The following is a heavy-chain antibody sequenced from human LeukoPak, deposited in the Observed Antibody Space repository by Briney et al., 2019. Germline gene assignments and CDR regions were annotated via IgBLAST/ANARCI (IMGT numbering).Heavy chain of an antibody. CDR3: ARVFDY. Sequence: GGSLRLSCGASGFIFSNYGMYWVRQAPGKGLGWVAFILFDGSNKYYADSVKGRFTISRDNSKNTLYLQMNSLRAEDTAVYYCARVFDYWGQGTLVTVSS. J-gene: IGHJ4*02. CDR2: ILFDGSNK. CDR1: GFIFSNYG. V-gene: IGHV3-30*03.